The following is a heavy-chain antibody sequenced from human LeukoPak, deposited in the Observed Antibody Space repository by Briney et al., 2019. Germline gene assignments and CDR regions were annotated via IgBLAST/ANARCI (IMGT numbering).Heavy chain of an antibody. CDR3: ARLGSIAAAGTPDY. CDR2: ISGTSSYT. CDR1: GFTFSDYY. Sequence: GGSLRLSCAASGFTFSDYYMSWIRQAPGKRLEWVSYISGTSSYTTYADSVKGRFTISRDNAKNSLYLQMNSLRGEDTAVYYCARLGSIAAAGTPDYWGQGTLVTVSS. D-gene: IGHD6-13*01. J-gene: IGHJ4*02. V-gene: IGHV3-11*06.